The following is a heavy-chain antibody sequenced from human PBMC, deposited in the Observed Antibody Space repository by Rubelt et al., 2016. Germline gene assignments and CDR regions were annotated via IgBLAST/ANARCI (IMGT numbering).Heavy chain of an antibody. J-gene: IGHJ4*02. CDR3: AKDRGHPDMTTVTSGVCDY. Sequence: GSLRLSCAASGFTFSSYAMSWVRQAPGKGLEWVSAISGSGGSTYYADSGKGRFTISRDNSKNTLYLQMNSLRAEDTAVYYCAKDRGHPDMTTVTSGVCDYWGQGTLVTVSS. V-gene: IGHV3-23*01. CDR1: GFTFSSYA. D-gene: IGHD4-17*01. CDR2: ISGSGGST.